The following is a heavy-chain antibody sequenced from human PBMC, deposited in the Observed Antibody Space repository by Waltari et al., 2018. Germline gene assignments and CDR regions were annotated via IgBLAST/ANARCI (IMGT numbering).Heavy chain of an antibody. V-gene: IGHV3-48*04. J-gene: IGHJ3*02. Sequence: EVQLVESGGGLVQPGGSLRLSCAASGFTFSSYSMNWVRQAPGKGLEWVSYISSSSSTIYYADSVKGRFTISRDNAKNSLYLQMNSLRAEDTAVYYCAREQAGAFDIWGQGTMVTVSS. CDR2: ISSSSSTI. CDR1: GFTFSSYS. CDR3: AREQAGAFDI.